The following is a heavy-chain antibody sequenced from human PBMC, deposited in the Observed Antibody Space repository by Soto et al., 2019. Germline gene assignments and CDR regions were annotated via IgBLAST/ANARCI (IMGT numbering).Heavy chain of an antibody. CDR3: AKGELTVRGIVTDLGDYYGMDV. Sequence: EEQLLESGGGLVQPGGSLRLSCAASGISFSTYAMTWVRQAPGKGLEWVSGISGSGRNTYYADSVKGRFTISRDNSKNTLYLQMNSLRAEDTALYYCAKGELTVRGIVTDLGDYYGMDVWGQGTTVTVSS. CDR2: ISGSGRNT. V-gene: IGHV3-23*01. J-gene: IGHJ6*02. D-gene: IGHD3-10*01. CDR1: GISFSTYA.